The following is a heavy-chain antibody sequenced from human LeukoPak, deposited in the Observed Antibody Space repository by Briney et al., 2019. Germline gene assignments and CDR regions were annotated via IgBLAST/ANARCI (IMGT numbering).Heavy chain of an antibody. V-gene: IGHV4-59*01. CDR1: GGSISSYY. D-gene: IGHD3-16*01. CDR2: IYDSGST. J-gene: IGHJ6*02. Sequence: SETRSLTCTVSGGSISSYYWSWIRQPPGKGLEWIAYIYDSGSTNYNPSLKSRVTISVDASKNQFSLKLSSVTAADTAVYYCARVNLGYYYAMDVWGQGTTVTVSS. CDR3: ARVNLGYYYAMDV.